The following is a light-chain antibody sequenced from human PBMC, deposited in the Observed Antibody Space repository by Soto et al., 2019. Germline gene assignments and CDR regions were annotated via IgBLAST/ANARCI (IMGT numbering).Light chain of an antibody. V-gene: IGKV3-15*01. Sequence: EIVMTQSPATLSVSPGERATLSCRASQSVSSNLAWYQQKPGQAPRLLIYGASARATGIPARFSGSGSGTEFILTISSLQSEDFAVYYCQQYNSWPPALSFGGGTKVEIK. CDR1: QSVSSN. J-gene: IGKJ4*01. CDR3: QQYNSWPPALS. CDR2: GAS.